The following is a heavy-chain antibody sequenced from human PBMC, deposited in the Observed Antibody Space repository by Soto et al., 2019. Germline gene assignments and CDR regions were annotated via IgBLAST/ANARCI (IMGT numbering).Heavy chain of an antibody. Sequence: EVQLLESGGGLVQPGGSLRLSCAASGFTFSSYAMTWVRQAPGKGLEWVSATSSSGGSTYYADSVKGRFTISRDNSKNTQYLQMNSLRAEDTAVYYCAKRGYDSSGMRGYFDHWGQGTLVTVSS. V-gene: IGHV3-23*01. D-gene: IGHD3-22*01. CDR1: GFTFSSYA. J-gene: IGHJ4*02. CDR3: AKRGYDSSGMRGYFDH. CDR2: TSSSGGST.